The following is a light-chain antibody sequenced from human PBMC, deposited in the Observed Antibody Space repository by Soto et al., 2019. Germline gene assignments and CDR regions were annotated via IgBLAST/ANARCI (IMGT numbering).Light chain of an antibody. CDR2: GAS. Sequence: ENVLTQSPGTLSLSPGERATLSCRASQSVSSSSLGWYQQKPGQAPRLVIYGASSRATGVPDRFSGSGSGTDFTLTISRLEPEDFAVYYCQQDGNSVTFGGGTKVEIK. J-gene: IGKJ4*01. V-gene: IGKV3-20*01. CDR1: QSVSSSS. CDR3: QQDGNSVT.